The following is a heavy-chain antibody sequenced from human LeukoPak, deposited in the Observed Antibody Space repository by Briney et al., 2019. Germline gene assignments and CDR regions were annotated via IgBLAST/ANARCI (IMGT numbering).Heavy chain of an antibody. J-gene: IGHJ4*02. CDR3: ARQRRAESGTAPTFDY. CDR1: GGSFSSYY. D-gene: IGHD3-3*01. Sequence: SETLSLTCAVYGGSFSSYYWTWIRQPPWKGLEWIGEINHSGSTNYKSSLKSRVTKSVDTSKNQFSLQLNSVTSADTAVYYCARQRRAESGTAPTFDYWGQGTLVTVSS. CDR2: INHSGST. V-gene: IGHV4-34*01.